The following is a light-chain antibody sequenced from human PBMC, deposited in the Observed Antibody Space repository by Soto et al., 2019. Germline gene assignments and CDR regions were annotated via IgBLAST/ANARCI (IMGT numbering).Light chain of an antibody. V-gene: IGLV3-1*01. J-gene: IGLJ2*01. Sequence: SYELTQPPSVSVSPGQTASITCSGDKLGDKYACWYQQKPGQSPVLVLYQDSKRPSGIPERFSGSNSGNTATLTISGTQAMDEADYSCQAWDSSTVVFGGGTKLTVL. CDR3: QAWDSSTVV. CDR1: KLGDKY. CDR2: QDS.